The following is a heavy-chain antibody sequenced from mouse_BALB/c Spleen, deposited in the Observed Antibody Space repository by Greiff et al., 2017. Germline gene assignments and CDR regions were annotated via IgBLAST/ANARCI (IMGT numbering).Heavy chain of an antibody. J-gene: IGHJ2*01. CDR3: ARTGTYYFDY. Sequence: VKLQQSGPELVKPGASVKISCKASGYAFSSSWMNWVKQRPGQGLEWIGRIYPGDGDTNYNGKFKGKATLTADKSSSTAYMQLSSLTSVDSAVYFCARTGTYYFDYWGQGTTLTVSS. CDR2: IYPGDGDT. D-gene: IGHD4-1*01. V-gene: IGHV1-82*01. CDR1: GYAFSSSW.